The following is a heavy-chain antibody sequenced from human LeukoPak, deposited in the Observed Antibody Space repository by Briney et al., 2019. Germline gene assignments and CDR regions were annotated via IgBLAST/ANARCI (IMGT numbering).Heavy chain of an antibody. J-gene: IGHJ5*02. V-gene: IGHV4-59*01. Sequence: NPSETLSLTCTVSGGSISSYYWSWIRQPPGKGLEWIGYIYHSGTTDYNPSLKSRVTLSVDTSKNQFSLKLSSVTAADTAVYYCARSSGGTFDPWGQGILVTVSS. CDR1: GGSISSYY. CDR3: ARSSGGTFDP. D-gene: IGHD1-1*01. CDR2: IYHSGTT.